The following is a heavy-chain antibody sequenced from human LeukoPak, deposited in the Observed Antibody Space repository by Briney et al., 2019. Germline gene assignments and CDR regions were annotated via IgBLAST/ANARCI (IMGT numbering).Heavy chain of an antibody. D-gene: IGHD1-26*01. V-gene: IGHV1-18*01. CDR1: GGTFTSYG. Sequence: AAVKVSCKASGGTFTSYGISWVRQAPGQGLEWMGWISAYNGNTNYAQKLQGRVTMTTDTSTSTAYMELRSLRSDDTAVYYCARDLYSGSYNPFNYWGQGTLVTVSS. CDR3: ARDLYSGSYNPFNY. J-gene: IGHJ4*02. CDR2: ISAYNGNT.